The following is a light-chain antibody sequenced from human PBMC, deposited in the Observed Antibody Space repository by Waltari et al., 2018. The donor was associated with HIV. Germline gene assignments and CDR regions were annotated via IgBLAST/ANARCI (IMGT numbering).Light chain of an antibody. CDR2: KVY. CDR3: ASFPANDSVM. J-gene: IGLJ3*02. V-gene: IGLV2-14*01. Sequence: SGLTQPASVSGFPGQSITISCTGADSDFGFYIFVSWYHQHPAKVPRVILSKVYSRASAVFVCFSASNSGNTASLTFSGIRTGEEFVHFCASFPANDSVMFAWGPTVTVL. CDR1: DSDFGFYIF.